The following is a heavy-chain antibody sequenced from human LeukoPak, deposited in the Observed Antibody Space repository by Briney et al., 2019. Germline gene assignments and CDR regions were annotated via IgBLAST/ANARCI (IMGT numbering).Heavy chain of an antibody. Sequence: SETLSLTCTVSGDSISSSSYYWGWIRQPPGKGLEWIGSIYYSGSTYYNPSLKSRVTISVDTSKNQFSLKLSSVTAADTAVYYCARVPRKPFSGYCYWGQGTLVTVSS. D-gene: IGHD3-22*01. J-gene: IGHJ4*02. CDR2: IYYSGST. CDR3: ARVPRKPFSGYCY. V-gene: IGHV4-39*07. CDR1: GDSISSSSYY.